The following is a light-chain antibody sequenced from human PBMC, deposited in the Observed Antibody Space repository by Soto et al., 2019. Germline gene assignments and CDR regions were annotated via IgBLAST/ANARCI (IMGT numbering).Light chain of an antibody. Sequence: QSVLTQPASVSGSPGQSITISCTETSSDVGCYNLVSWYQHHPGKAPKLMIYEDNKRPSGVSNRFSGSKSGNTASLTISGLQAEDEADYYCCSYAGSNTYVFGTGTKVTVL. V-gene: IGLV2-23*01. CDR1: SSDVGCYNL. CDR2: EDN. J-gene: IGLJ1*01. CDR3: CSYAGSNTYV.